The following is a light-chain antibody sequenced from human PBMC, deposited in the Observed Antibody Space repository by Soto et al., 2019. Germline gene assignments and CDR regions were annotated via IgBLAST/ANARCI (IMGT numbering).Light chain of an antibody. Sequence: ALAQPASVSGSPGQSITISCTGTSSDVGGYNYVSWYQQHPGKAPKLMIYEVSNRPSGVSNRFSGSKSGNTASLTISGLQAEDEADYYCSSYTSSSTLDVFGTGTKVTVL. CDR2: EVS. J-gene: IGLJ1*01. CDR1: SSDVGGYNY. V-gene: IGLV2-14*01. CDR3: SSYTSSSTLDV.